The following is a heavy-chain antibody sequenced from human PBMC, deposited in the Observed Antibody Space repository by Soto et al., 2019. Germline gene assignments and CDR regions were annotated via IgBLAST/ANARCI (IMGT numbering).Heavy chain of an antibody. CDR2: ISWNSGSI. Sequence: PGGSLRLSCAASGFTFDDYAMHWFRQAPGKGLEWVSGISWNSGSIGYADSVKGRFTISRDNAKNSLYLQMNSLRAEDTALYYCAKDSYYGSGAALDYWGQGTLVTVSS. J-gene: IGHJ4*02. CDR1: GFTFDDYA. CDR3: AKDSYYGSGAALDY. V-gene: IGHV3-9*01. D-gene: IGHD3-10*01.